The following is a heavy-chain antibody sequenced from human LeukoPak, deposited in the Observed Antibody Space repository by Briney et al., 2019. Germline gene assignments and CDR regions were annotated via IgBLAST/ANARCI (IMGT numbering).Heavy chain of an antibody. Sequence: GGSLRLSCAASGFTFSSYAMSWVRQAPGKGLEWVAVISYDGSNKYYADSVKGRFTISRDNSKNTLYLQMNSLRAEDTAVYYRAREEGAVSGMDVWGQGTTVTVSS. D-gene: IGHD1-26*01. CDR1: GFTFSSYA. V-gene: IGHV3-30*03. CDR2: ISYDGSNK. J-gene: IGHJ6*02. CDR3: AREEGAVSGMDV.